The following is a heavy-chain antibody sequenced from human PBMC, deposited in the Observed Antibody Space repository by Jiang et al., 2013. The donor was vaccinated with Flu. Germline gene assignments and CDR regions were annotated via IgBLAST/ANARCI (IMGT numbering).Heavy chain of an antibody. V-gene: IGHV2-5*02. CDR1: GFSLSTSGVG. D-gene: IGHD6-19*01. CDR2: IDWDDNK. CDR3: ARIRVGWGSGWRRQYYFDY. J-gene: IGHJ4*02. Sequence: KPTQTLTLTCTFSGFSLSTSGVGVGWIRQPPGKALEWLALIDWDDNKRYSPSLKSRLTISKDTSKNQVVLTMTNMDPVDTATYYCARIRVGWGSGWRRQYYFDYWGQGTLVTVSS.